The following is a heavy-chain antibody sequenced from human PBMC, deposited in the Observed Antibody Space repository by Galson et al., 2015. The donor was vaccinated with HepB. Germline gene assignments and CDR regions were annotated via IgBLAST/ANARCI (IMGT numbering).Heavy chain of an antibody. CDR3: ARWCSSTSCLHDAFDI. CDR2: ISAYNGNT. J-gene: IGHJ3*02. CDR1: GYTFTSYG. D-gene: IGHD2-2*01. Sequence: SVKVSCKASGYTFTSYGISWVRQAPGQGLEWMGWISAYNGNTNYAQKLQGRVTMTTDTSTSTAYMELRSLRSDDTAVYYCARWCSSTSCLHDAFDIWGQGTMVTVSS. V-gene: IGHV1-18*01.